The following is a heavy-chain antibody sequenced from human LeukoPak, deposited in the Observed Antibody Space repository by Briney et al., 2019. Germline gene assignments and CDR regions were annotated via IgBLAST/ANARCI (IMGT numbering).Heavy chain of an antibody. CDR1: GGSISSSSYY. CDR3: ASLFSTTVYAFDI. J-gene: IGHJ3*02. V-gene: IGHV4-39*01. Sequence: PSETLSLTCTVSGGSISSSSYYWGWIRQPPGKGLEWIGSIYYSGSTYYNPSLKSRVTISVDTSKNQFSLKLSSVTAADTAVYCCASLFSTTVYAFDIWGQGTMVTVSS. D-gene: IGHD4-17*01. CDR2: IYYSGST.